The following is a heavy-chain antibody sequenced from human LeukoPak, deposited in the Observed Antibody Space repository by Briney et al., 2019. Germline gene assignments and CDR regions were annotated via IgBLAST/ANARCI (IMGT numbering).Heavy chain of an antibody. CDR2: IYYSGST. Sequence: SETLSLTCTVSGGSISSGDYYWSWIRQPPGKGLEWIGYIYYSGSTYYNPSLKSRVTISVDTSKNQCSLKLSSVTAADTAVYYCARDRGHSRAAGPLGYWGQGTLVTVSS. V-gene: IGHV4-30-4*08. CDR1: GGSISSGDYY. CDR3: ARDRGHSRAAGPLGY. D-gene: IGHD6-13*01. J-gene: IGHJ4*02.